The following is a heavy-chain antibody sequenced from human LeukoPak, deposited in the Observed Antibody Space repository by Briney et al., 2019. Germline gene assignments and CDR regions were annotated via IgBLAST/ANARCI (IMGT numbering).Heavy chain of an antibody. CDR3: ATNIVGANPGSY. V-gene: IGHV3-7*03. D-gene: IGHD1-26*01. J-gene: IGHJ4*02. Sequence: PGGSLRLSCVASGFTFTSYWMNWVRQAPGKGLEWVANINQDGSQKYFADSVKGRFTISRDNAKNTLYLQMSSLRAEDTPPYYCATNIVGANPGSYWGQGTLVTVSS. CDR1: GFTFTSYW. CDR2: INQDGSQK.